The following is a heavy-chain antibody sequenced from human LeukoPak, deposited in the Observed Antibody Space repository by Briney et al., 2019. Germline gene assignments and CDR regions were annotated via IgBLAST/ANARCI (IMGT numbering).Heavy chain of an antibody. CDR1: GFTFSSYG. D-gene: IGHD3-9*01. CDR3: AKDASDILTGYPGW. V-gene: IGHV3-30*02. Sequence: GGSLRLSCAASGFTFSSYGMHWVRQAPGKGLEWVAFIRYDGSNKYYADSVKGRFTISRDNSKNTLYLQMNSLRAEDTAVYYCAKDASDILTGYPGWWGQGTMVTVSS. J-gene: IGHJ3*01. CDR2: IRYDGSNK.